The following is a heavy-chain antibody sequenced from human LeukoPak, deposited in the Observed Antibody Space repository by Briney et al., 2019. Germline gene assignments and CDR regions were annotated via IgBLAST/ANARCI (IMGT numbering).Heavy chain of an antibody. Sequence: ASVKVSFKSSVGTLISYAISWVRQAPGQGLDWMGRIIPILGIANYAQKFQGRVTITADKSTSTAYMELSSLRSEDTAVYYCARAFDYYDSSGDAFDIWGQGTMVTVSS. J-gene: IGHJ3*02. CDR1: VGTLISYA. CDR2: IIPILGIA. D-gene: IGHD3-22*01. V-gene: IGHV1-69*04. CDR3: ARAFDYYDSSGDAFDI.